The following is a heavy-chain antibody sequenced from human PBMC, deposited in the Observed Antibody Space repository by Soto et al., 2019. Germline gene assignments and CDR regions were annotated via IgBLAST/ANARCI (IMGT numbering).Heavy chain of an antibody. Sequence: PGGSLRLSCAASGFTFSSYAMTWVRQAPGKGLEWVSAISGSGGSTYYADSVKGRFTISRDNSKNTLYLQMNSLRAEDTAVYYCARSGNYDFWSGSISRTVGGMDVWGQGTTVTVSS. J-gene: IGHJ6*02. CDR1: GFTFSSYA. CDR3: ARSGNYDFWSGSISRTVGGMDV. CDR2: ISGSGGST. D-gene: IGHD3-3*01. V-gene: IGHV3-23*01.